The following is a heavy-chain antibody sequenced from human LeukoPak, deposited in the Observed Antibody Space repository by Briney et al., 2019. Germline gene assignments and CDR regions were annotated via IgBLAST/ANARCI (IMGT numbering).Heavy chain of an antibody. J-gene: IGHJ1*01. D-gene: IGHD4-17*01. CDR3: ARGDYGDLEYFQH. CDR2: MNPNSGNT. Sequence: ASVKVSCKASGYTFTSYDINWVRQATGQGLEWMGWMNPNSGNTGYPQKFQGRVTITRNTSISTAYMELSSLRSEDTAVYYCARGDYGDLEYFQHWGQGTLVTVSS. CDR1: GYTFTSYD. V-gene: IGHV1-8*03.